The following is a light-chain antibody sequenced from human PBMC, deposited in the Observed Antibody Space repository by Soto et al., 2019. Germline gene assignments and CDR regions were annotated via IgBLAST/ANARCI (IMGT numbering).Light chain of an antibody. CDR2: SAS. J-gene: IGKJ5*01. CDR3: QKFNTAPLT. V-gene: IGKV1-27*01. Sequence: DIQMTQSPSSLSASVGDRVTITCRASQDISVYLAWYQQKPGKVPKLLIYSASTLQSGVPSRFSGSGSGTDFTLTIRSLQPEDVATSYCQKFNTAPLTFGQGTRLEIK. CDR1: QDISVY.